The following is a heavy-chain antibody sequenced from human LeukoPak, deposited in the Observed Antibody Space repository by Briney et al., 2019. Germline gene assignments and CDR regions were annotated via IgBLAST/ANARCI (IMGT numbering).Heavy chain of an antibody. CDR2: IHYSGST. J-gene: IGHJ4*02. V-gene: IGHV4-59*08. CDR3: ATTHYDILTDYYGYFDY. Sequence: SGTLSLTCTVSGASISTYYWSWIRQPPGRGLEWIGYIHYSGSTNSHPSLKSRVTVSLDTSKNQFSLKLRSVTAADTAIYYCATTHYDILTDYYGYFDYWGQGILVTVSS. CDR1: GASISTYY. D-gene: IGHD3-9*01.